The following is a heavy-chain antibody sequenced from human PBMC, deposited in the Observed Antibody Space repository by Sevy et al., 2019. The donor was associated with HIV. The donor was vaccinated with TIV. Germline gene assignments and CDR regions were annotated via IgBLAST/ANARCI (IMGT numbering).Heavy chain of an antibody. J-gene: IGHJ4*02. CDR3: ARDAGYCSSTSCYRGDYFDY. CDR2: IKEDGSEK. CDR1: GFTFSGYW. V-gene: IGHV3-7*01. D-gene: IGHD2-2*02. Sequence: GGSLRLSCAASGFTFSGYWMSWVRQAPGKGLEWVADIKEDGSEKYYVDSEKGRFTISRDNAKKSLYLQMNNLRAEDTAVYYCARDAGYCSSTSCYRGDYFDYWGQGTLVTVSS.